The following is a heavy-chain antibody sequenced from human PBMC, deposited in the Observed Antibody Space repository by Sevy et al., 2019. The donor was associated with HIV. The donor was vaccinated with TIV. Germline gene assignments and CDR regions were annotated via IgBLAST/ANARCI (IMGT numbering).Heavy chain of an antibody. Sequence: ASVKVSCKASGYTFTGYYMHWVRQAPGQGLEWMGRINPNSGGTNYAQKFQGRVTMTRDTSISTAYMELSRLRSDDTAVYYCVRDAGGGTTNSGMDVWGQGTTVTVSS. CDR3: VRDAGGGTTNSGMDV. J-gene: IGHJ6*02. V-gene: IGHV1-2*06. D-gene: IGHD1-7*01. CDR1: GYTFTGYY. CDR2: INPNSGGT.